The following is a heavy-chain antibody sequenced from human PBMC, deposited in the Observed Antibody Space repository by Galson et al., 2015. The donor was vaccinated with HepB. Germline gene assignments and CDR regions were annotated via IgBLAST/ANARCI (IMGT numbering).Heavy chain of an antibody. J-gene: IGHJ4*02. Sequence: LRLSCAASGFTSSNYWMSWVRQAPGKGLEWVANIKADGSEKYYVESVKGQFTISRDNAKNSLYLQMNSLRAEDTAVYYCATTHWNSRSPGYWGQGTLVIVSS. CDR1: GFTSSNYW. D-gene: IGHD1-7*01. V-gene: IGHV3-7*03. CDR3: ATTHWNSRSPGY. CDR2: IKADGSEK.